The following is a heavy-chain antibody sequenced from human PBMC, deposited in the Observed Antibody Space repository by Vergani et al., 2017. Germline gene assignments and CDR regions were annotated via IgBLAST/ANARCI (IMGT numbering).Heavy chain of an antibody. D-gene: IGHD4-17*01. Sequence: EVQLLESGGGLVQPGGSLRLSCAASGFTFSSYAMSWVRQAPGKGLEWVSAISGSGGSTYYADSVKGRCTISRDNSKNTLYLQMNSLRAEDTAVYYCAKDLAVTSAHFDFWGQGTLVTVSS. CDR2: ISGSGGST. CDR3: AKDLAVTSAHFDF. J-gene: IGHJ4*02. V-gene: IGHV3-23*01. CDR1: GFTFSSYA.